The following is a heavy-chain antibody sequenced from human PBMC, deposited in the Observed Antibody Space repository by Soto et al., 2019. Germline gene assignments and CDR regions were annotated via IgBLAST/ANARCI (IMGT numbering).Heavy chain of an antibody. J-gene: IGHJ6*02. V-gene: IGHV4-31*03. Sequence: QVQLQESGPGLVKPSQTLSLTCTVSGGSISSGAYYWTWIRQHPGKGLEWIGYIYYSGSGSTYYNPALRSRVTISVDTSKNQSSLKLSSVTAADTAVYYCAIASLLSSRRMDVWGQGTTVTVSS. CDR1: GGSISSGAYY. CDR2: IYYSGSGST. CDR3: AIASLLSSRRMDV.